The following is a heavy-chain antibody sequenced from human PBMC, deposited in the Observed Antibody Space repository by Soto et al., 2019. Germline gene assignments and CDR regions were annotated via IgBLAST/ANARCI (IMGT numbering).Heavy chain of an antibody. V-gene: IGHV3-74*01. Sequence: EVQLVESGGGSVQPGGSLRLSCVASGITFTNYWMHWVRQVPGKGLVWVARADSDGRGTSYADFVKGRFTISRDNAKNTLYLLMNCLRVEDTAMYYCGTVFEHWGQGIPVTVSS. J-gene: IGHJ4*02. CDR1: GITFTNYW. CDR2: ADSDGRGT. CDR3: GTVFEH.